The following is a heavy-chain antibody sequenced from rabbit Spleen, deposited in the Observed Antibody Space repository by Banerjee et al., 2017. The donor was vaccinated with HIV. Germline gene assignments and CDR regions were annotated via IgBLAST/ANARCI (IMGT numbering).Heavy chain of an antibody. CDR2: IGISSGKT. CDR1: GFSFSSNYY. J-gene: IGHJ6*01. Sequence: QQQLEESGGGLVKPGGTLTLTCTASGFSFSSNYYMCWVRQAPGKGLELIACIGISSGKTWYASWVNGRFTISKTSSTTVTLQMTGLTVADTATYFCARDYYYDSVDDRGYAWDLWGPGTLVTVS. V-gene: IGHV1S45*01. CDR3: ARDYYYDSVDDRGYAWDL. D-gene: IGHD6-1*01.